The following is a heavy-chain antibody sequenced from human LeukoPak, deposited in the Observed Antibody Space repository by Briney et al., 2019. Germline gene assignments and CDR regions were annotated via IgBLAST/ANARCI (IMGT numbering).Heavy chain of an antibody. CDR1: GDSISSYY. D-gene: IGHD6-13*01. V-gene: IGHV4-4*07. J-gene: IGHJ1*01. CDR2: IYTSGST. CDR3: ARDMHIAATGTGEYFQH. Sequence: SETLSLTCTVSGDSISSYYWSWIRQPAGKGLERIGRIYTSGSTNYNPSLKSRVTMSVDTSKNQFSLKLSSVTAADTAVYYCARDMHIAATGTGEYFQHWGQGTLVTVSS.